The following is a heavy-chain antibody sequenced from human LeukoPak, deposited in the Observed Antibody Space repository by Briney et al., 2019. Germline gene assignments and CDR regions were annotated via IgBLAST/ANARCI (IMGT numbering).Heavy chain of an antibody. Sequence: ASVKVSCKASGYTFTGYYMHWVRQAPGQGLEWMGWINPNSGGTNYAQKFQGRVTMTRDTSISTAYMELSRLRSDDTAVYYCARESPAWSSSSPFDYWGQGTLVTVSS. D-gene: IGHD6-13*01. J-gene: IGHJ4*02. CDR1: GYTFTGYY. V-gene: IGHV1-2*02. CDR2: INPNSGGT. CDR3: ARESPAWSSSSPFDY.